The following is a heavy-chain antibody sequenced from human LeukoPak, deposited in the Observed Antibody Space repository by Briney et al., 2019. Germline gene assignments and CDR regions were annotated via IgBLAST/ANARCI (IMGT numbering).Heavy chain of an antibody. CDR1: GGSISSYY. D-gene: IGHD2-21*01. Sequence: SETLSLTCTVSGGSISSYYWSWLRQPAGKGLEWIGHIHPGGTTSYNPSLKSRVTMSVDTSKNQFSLRLTSVIAADTAVYYCARDLLWWGQGTLVTVSS. J-gene: IGHJ4*02. CDR2: IHPGGTT. V-gene: IGHV4-4*07. CDR3: ARDLLW.